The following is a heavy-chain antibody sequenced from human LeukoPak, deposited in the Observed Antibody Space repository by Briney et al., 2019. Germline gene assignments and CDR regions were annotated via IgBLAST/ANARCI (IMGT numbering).Heavy chain of an antibody. J-gene: IGHJ4*02. Sequence: GGSLRLSCAASGFTFSSYAMSWVRQAPGKGLEWVANIKQDGSEKYYVDSVKGRFTISRDNAKNSLYLQMNSLRAEDTAVYYCARAGNSGWYNWFDYWGQGTLVTVSS. D-gene: IGHD6-19*01. CDR1: GFTFSSYA. CDR3: ARAGNSGWYNWFDY. V-gene: IGHV3-7*05. CDR2: IKQDGSEK.